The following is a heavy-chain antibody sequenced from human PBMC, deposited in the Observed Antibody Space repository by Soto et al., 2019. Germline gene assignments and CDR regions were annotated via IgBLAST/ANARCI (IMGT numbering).Heavy chain of an antibody. CDR2: IFYSGST. J-gene: IGHJ5*02. CDR3: ARQPTTGDTDLWFDP. D-gene: IGHD2-21*01. Sequence: SETLSLTCSVSGGSISTSRSYWAWIRQPPGKGLEWLANIFYSGSTFYNPSLASRVSVSVDTSKNEFSLKLRSVTAADTAVYYCARQPTTGDTDLWFDPWGQGTQVTVSS. V-gene: IGHV4-39*01. CDR1: GGSISTSRSY.